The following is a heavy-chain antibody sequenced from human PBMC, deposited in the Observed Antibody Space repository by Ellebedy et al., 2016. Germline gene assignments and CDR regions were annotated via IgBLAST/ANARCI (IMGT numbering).Heavy chain of an antibody. Sequence: GGSLRLSCAASGFTFSSYWMSWVRQAPGKGLEWVASVKDDGSEKYYVDSVKGRLTISRDNAKNSLFVQMNSLRAEDTAVYYCARAVDIVASDWGQGTLVTVSS. CDR1: GFTFSSYW. CDR3: ARAVDIVASD. J-gene: IGHJ4*02. D-gene: IGHD5-12*01. CDR2: VKDDGSEK. V-gene: IGHV3-7*03.